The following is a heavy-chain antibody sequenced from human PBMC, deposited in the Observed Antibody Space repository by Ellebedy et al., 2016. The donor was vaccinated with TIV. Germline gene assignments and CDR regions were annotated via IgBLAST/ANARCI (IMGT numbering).Heavy chain of an antibody. V-gene: IGHV4-34*01. CDR1: GGSFSGYY. CDR3: ARDHRFGETI. J-gene: IGHJ3*02. D-gene: IGHD3-10*01. CDR2: INHSGST. Sequence: SETLSLXXAVYGGSFSGYYWSWIHQPPGKGLEWIGEINHSGSTNYNPSLKSRVTISVDTSKNQFSLKLSSVTAADTAVYYCARDHRFGETIWGQGTMVTVSS.